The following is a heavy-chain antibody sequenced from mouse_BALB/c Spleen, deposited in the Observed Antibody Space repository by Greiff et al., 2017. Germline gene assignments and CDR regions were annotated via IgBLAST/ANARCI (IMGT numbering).Heavy chain of an antibody. CDR2: IIIGGST. CDR1: GFTFIIYA. D-gene: IGHD1-1*01. CDR3: ARGSTTVGGAFDY. J-gene: IGHJ2*01. V-gene: IGHV5-6-5*01. Sequence: LFNPGVSLKLSFSSSGFTFIIYAMSWVRHTPENILGWFSSIIIGGSTYYPDSVKGRFTISRDNARNILYLQMSSLRSEDTAMYYCARGSTTVGGAFDYWGQGTTITVYS.